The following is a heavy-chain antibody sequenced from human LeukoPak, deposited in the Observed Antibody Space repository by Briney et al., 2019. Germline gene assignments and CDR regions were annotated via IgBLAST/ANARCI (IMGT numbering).Heavy chain of an antibody. CDR1: GFTVSSNY. Sequence: GGSLRLSCAASGFTVSSNYMSWVRQAPRKGLEWVSIIYSCGGTYYTDSVKGRFTISRDNSKNTLYLQMNSLRAEDTAVYYCAKDPRYCSSTSCYKGTGIDWFDPWGQGTLVTVSS. D-gene: IGHD2-2*02. CDR3: AKDPRYCSSTSCYKGTGIDWFDP. CDR2: IYSCGGT. V-gene: IGHV3-66*01. J-gene: IGHJ5*02.